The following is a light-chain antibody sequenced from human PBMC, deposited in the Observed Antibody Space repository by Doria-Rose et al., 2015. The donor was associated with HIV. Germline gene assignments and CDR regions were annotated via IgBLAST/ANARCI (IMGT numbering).Light chain of an antibody. CDR2: DGS. J-gene: IGKJ1*01. V-gene: IGKV3-20*01. CDR3: HQYGTSWT. CDR1: QSFSSTY. Sequence: TQSPGTLSLPPGERATLSCRASQSFSSTYLAWYQQKPGQAPSLLIYDGSTRATGIPDRFSASGSGTDFTLTNNRLEPEDFALYYCHQYGTSWTFGQGTKVEI.